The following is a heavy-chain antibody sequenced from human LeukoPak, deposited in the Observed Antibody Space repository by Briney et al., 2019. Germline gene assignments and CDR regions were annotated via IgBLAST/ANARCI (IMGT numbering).Heavy chain of an antibody. D-gene: IGHD2-2*01. V-gene: IGHV3-9*01. CDR2: ITWNSGST. J-gene: IGHJ4*02. Sequence: GGSLRLPCAASGFSFDDYAMHWVRQAPGKGLEWVSGITWNSGSTGYADSVKGRFTISRDNAKNSLFVQMNSLRAEDTALYYCAKDACSGTSCSFDYWGQGTLVTVSS. CDR1: GFSFDDYA. CDR3: AKDACSGTSCSFDY.